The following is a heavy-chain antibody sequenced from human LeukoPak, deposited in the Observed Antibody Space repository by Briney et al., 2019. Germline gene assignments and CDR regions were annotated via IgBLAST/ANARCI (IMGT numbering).Heavy chain of an antibody. J-gene: IGHJ4*02. CDR3: VKEDHSRGFGAYFDY. Sequence: PGGSLRLSCTASKFTFSHYGMQWVRQAPGKGLEWVAVISSDGSIKVYADSVKGRFTLSRDNSINTVDLQMNSLRAEDTAVYYCVKEDHSRGFGAYFDYWGQGTLVTVSS. CDR1: KFTFSHYG. D-gene: IGHD3-3*01. V-gene: IGHV3-30*18. CDR2: ISSDGSIK.